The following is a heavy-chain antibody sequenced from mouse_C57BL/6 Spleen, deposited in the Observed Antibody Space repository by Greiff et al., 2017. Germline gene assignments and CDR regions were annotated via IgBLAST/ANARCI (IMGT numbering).Heavy chain of an antibody. CDR2: INPGSGGT. Sequence: QVQLKESGAELVRPGTSVKVSCKASGYAFTNYLIEWVKQRPGQGLEWIGVINPGSGGTHYNEKFKGKATLTANKSSSTAYMQLSSLTSEDSAVYFCARRDGNYYAMDYWGQGTSVTVSS. J-gene: IGHJ4*01. CDR1: GYAFTNYL. D-gene: IGHD2-1*01. CDR3: ARRDGNYYAMDY. V-gene: IGHV1-54*01.